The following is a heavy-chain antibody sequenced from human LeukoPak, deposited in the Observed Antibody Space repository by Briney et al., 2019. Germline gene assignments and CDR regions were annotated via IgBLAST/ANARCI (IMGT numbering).Heavy chain of an antibody. CDR1: GFTVSSNY. J-gene: IGHJ4*02. CDR2: IYSGGST. V-gene: IGHV3-53*01. D-gene: IGHD6-19*01. Sequence: GGSLRLSCAASGFTVSSNYMSWVRQAPGKGLEWVSVIYSGGSTYYADSVKGRFTISRDNSKNTLYLRMNSLRAEDTAVYYCAREYRLAGTLGGFDYWGQGTLVTVSS. CDR3: AREYRLAGTLGGFDY.